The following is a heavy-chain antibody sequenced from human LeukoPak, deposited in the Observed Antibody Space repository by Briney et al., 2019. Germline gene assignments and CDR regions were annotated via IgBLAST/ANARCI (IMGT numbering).Heavy chain of an antibody. CDR2: INPVDSDT. CDR1: GYSINNYC. Sequence: GESLKISCKGAGYSINNYCIGWVRQMPGKGLEWMGRINPVDSDTRYSPSFQGQVSISVDKSINTTYLQWSSLKASATAMYYCARQWLYYDSSAYRNYNCFDPWGQGTLVTVSS. V-gene: IGHV5-51*01. J-gene: IGHJ5*02. CDR3: ARQWLYYDSSAYRNYNCFDP. D-gene: IGHD3-22*01.